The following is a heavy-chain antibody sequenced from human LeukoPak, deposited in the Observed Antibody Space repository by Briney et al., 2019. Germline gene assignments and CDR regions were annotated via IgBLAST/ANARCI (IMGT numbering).Heavy chain of an antibody. Sequence: PGGSLRLSCAASGFTFSSYSMNWVRQAPGKGLEWVSSISSSSSYIYYADSVKGRFTISRDNAKNSLYLQMNSLRVEDTAVYYCARSTHHDFWSGYPDYWGQGTLVTVSS. J-gene: IGHJ4*02. D-gene: IGHD3-3*01. V-gene: IGHV3-21*01. CDR2: ISSSSSYI. CDR1: GFTFSSYS. CDR3: ARSTHHDFWSGYPDY.